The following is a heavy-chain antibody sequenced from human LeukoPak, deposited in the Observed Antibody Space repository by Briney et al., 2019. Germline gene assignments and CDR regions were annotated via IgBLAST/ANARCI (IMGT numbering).Heavy chain of an antibody. D-gene: IGHD3-22*01. V-gene: IGHV4-59*01. CDR2: IYYSGST. CDR3: ARESSYYDRSGYLHWFDP. J-gene: IGHJ5*02. CDR1: GGSISSYY. Sequence: SETLSLTCTVSGGSISSYYWSWIRQPPGKGLEWIGYIYYSGSTNYNPSLKSRVTISVDTSKNQFSLKLSSVTAAATAVYYCARESSYYDRSGYLHWFDPWGQGTLVTVSS.